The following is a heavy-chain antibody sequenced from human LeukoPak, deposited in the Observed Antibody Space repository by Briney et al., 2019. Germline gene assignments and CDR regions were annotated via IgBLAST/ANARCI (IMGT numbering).Heavy chain of an antibody. Sequence: GGSLRLSCAASGFTFSSYAMSWVRQAPGKGLEWVSAIRGSGGSTYYADSVKGRFTISRDNSKNTLYLQMNRLRAEDTAVYYCAMSGRWLVLGYFDYWGQGTLVTVSS. CDR1: GFTFSSYA. CDR3: AMSGRWLVLGYFDY. V-gene: IGHV3-23*01. J-gene: IGHJ4*02. D-gene: IGHD6-19*01. CDR2: IRGSGGST.